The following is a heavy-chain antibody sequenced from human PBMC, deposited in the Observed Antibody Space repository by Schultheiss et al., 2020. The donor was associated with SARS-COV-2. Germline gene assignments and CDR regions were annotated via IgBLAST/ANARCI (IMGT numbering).Heavy chain of an antibody. CDR2: ISNGGETI. CDR1: GFTFNSFE. J-gene: IGHJ4*02. Sequence: GGSLRLSCAASGFTFNSFEMNWVRQAPGKGLEWVSYISNGGETIYYADSVKGRFAISRDNAKNSLYLQMNSLRAEDTAVYYCARAGAGMALAFDYWGQGTLVTVSS. D-gene: IGHD6-19*01. CDR3: ARAGAGMALAFDY. V-gene: IGHV3-48*03.